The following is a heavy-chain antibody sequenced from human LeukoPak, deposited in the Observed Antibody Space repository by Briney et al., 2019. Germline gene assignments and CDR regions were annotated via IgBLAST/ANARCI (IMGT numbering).Heavy chain of an antibody. CDR3: ARGDWRYGEFVS. CDR2: VYYTRNT. D-gene: IGHD3-10*01. CDR1: GGSISNNLYY. V-gene: IGHV4-39*07. Sequence: SETLSLTCTVSGGSISNNLYYWGWVRQSPGKGLEWIASVYYTRNTFYNASLRSRVTVSVRTSDNQFSLKLRSMTAADTAKYYCARGDWRYGEFVSWGGGTLVSVSS. J-gene: IGHJ4*02.